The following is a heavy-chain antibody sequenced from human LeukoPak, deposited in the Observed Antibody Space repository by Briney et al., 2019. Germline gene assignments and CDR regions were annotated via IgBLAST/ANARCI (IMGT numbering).Heavy chain of an antibody. Sequence: GGSLRLSCTASGFTFGDYTMHWVRQAPGKGLEWVGFIRSRAYGGTTDSAASVKGRFTISRDDSKSVAYLQMNSLKIDDTAVYYCISGYFDHWGQGTLVTVSS. J-gene: IGHJ4*02. CDR2: IRSRAYGGTT. CDR1: GFTFGDYT. V-gene: IGHV3-49*04. CDR3: ISGYFDH.